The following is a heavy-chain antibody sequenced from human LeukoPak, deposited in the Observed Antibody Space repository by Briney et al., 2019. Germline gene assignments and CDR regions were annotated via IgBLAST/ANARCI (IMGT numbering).Heavy chain of an antibody. CDR1: GGTFNNFA. D-gene: IGHD3-10*01. V-gene: IGHV1-69*04. Sequence: SVKVSCKASGGTFNNFAISWLRQAPGQGLEWMGRSIPVLGMQTYAQKFQGRVTITADESTTTANMELRSLRSEDTAVYYCARDKGDYASGTYYNVWFDPWGQGTLVTVSS. J-gene: IGHJ5*02. CDR2: SIPVLGMQ. CDR3: ARDKGDYASGTYYNVWFDP.